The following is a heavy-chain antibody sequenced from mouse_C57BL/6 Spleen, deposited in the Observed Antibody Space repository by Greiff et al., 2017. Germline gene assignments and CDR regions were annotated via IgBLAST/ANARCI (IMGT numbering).Heavy chain of an antibody. V-gene: IGHV2-9-1*01. CDR2: IWTGGGT. Sequence: QVQLQQSGPGLVAPSQSLSITCTVSGFSLTSYAISWVRQPPGKGLEWLGVIWTGGGTNYNSALKSRLSISKDNSKTQVFLKMNSLQTDDTASYYCARKRLQGDYYYAMDYWGQGTSVTVSS. D-gene: IGHD2-4*01. CDR3: ARKRLQGDYYYAMDY. J-gene: IGHJ4*01. CDR1: GFSLTSYA.